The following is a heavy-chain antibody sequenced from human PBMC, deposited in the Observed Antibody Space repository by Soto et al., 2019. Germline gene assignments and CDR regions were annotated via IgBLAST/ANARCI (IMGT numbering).Heavy chain of an antibody. Sequence: GGSLRLSCAASGFTFGDYWMHWVRQPPGKGPEWVSRMTGDGRTTQYADSVKGRFTASRDNAKSTLYLQMNSLRAEDTAVYYCATAEVDYWGPGTLVTVSS. CDR3: ATAEVDY. V-gene: IGHV3-74*03. CDR1: GFTFGDYW. CDR2: MTGDGRTT. J-gene: IGHJ4*02.